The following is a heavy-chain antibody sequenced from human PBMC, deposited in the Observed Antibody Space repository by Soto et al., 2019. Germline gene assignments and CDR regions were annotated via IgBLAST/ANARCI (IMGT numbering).Heavy chain of an antibody. CDR2: ISYDGDNQ. J-gene: IGHJ4*02. V-gene: IGHV3-30*18. CDR1: GFTFSDYG. D-gene: IGHD3-10*01. CDR3: AKDLPLRSVMVRGMTGRGYDY. Sequence: QVQLVESGGGVVQPGRSLRLSCAASGFTFSDYGMHWVRQAPGKGLEWVAVISYDGDNQYYVDSVKGRFTISRDNSKNALYQQMNNLRAEKTAAYYCAKDLPLRSVMVRGMTGRGYDYWGQGSLVTVSS.